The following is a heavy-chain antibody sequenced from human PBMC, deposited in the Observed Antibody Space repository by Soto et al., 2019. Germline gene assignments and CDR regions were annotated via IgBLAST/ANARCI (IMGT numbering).Heavy chain of an antibody. J-gene: IGHJ5*02. D-gene: IGHD2-2*02. V-gene: IGHV4-30-2*01. CDR2: IYHSGST. Sequence: QLQLQESGSGLVKPSQTLSLTCAVSGGSINSGGYSWSWIRQPQGRGLGWIGYIYHSGSTYYNPSLKSRVTISVDRSKNQFSLKLSSVTAADTAVYYCARSVLVPAAINWFDPWGQGTLVTVSS. CDR1: GGSINSGGYS. CDR3: ARSVLVPAAINWFDP.